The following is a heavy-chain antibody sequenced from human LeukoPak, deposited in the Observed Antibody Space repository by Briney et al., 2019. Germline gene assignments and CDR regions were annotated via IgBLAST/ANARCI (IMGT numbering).Heavy chain of an antibody. CDR3: ARAIGRQQLVRVFDY. CDR2: INPNSGGT. J-gene: IGHJ4*02. CDR1: GYTFTGYY. Sequence: ASVKVSCKASGYTFTGYYMHWVRQAPGQGLEWMGWINPNSGGTNYAQKFQDRVTMTRDTSISTAYMELSRLRSDDTAVYYCARAIGRQQLVRVFDYWGQGTLVTVSS. D-gene: IGHD6-13*01. V-gene: IGHV1-2*02.